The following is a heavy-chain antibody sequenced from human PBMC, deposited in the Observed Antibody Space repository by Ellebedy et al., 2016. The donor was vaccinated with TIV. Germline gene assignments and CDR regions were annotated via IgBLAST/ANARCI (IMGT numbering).Heavy chain of an antibody. Sequence: GGSLKISCKGSGYSFTRSWIGWVLQLPRKGLELMGIIYPDDTDSRYSPSFQGQVNFSADKSINTAYLQWYSLLASDTAIYYCARRGDRQFDYWGQGTQVTVSS. CDR2: IYPDDTDS. V-gene: IGHV5-51*01. J-gene: IGHJ4*02. CDR3: ARRGDRQFDY. D-gene: IGHD5-24*01. CDR1: GYSFTRSW.